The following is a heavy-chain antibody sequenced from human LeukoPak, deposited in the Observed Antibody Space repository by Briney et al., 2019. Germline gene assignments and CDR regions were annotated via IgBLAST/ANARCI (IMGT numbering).Heavy chain of an antibody. D-gene: IGHD1-1*01. V-gene: IGHV3-74*01. J-gene: IGHJ6*02. Sequence: PGGSLRLSCAASGFTFNNYWIHWVRQVPGKGLVWVSRINNDGSSASYVDSVKGRFTISRDNAKNTLFLQMNSLRAEDTAVYYCAKRGTGNGMDVWPQWTTVIVSS. CDR1: GFTFNNYW. CDR2: INNDGSSA. CDR3: AKRGTGNGMDV.